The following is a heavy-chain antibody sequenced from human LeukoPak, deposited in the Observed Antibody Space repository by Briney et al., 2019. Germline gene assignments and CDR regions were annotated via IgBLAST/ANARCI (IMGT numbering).Heavy chain of an antibody. V-gene: IGHV3-48*01. CDR1: GFTFSSYS. CDR3: AREGGSGILDAFDI. D-gene: IGHD3-10*01. Sequence: GGSLRLSCAASGFTFSSYSMNWVRQAPGKGLEWVSYISSSSSTIYYADSVKGRFTISRDNSKNTLYLQMNSLRAEDTAVYYCAREGGSGILDAFDIWGQGTMVTVSS. CDR2: ISSSSSTI. J-gene: IGHJ3*02.